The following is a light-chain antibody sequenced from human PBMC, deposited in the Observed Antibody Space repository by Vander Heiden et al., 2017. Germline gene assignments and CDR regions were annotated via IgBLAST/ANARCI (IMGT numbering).Light chain of an antibody. CDR2: DVS. CDR1: SSDVGAYNY. CDR3: CSMSRTYTLGV. Sequence: QSALTQPRSVSGPPGQSVTISCTGTSSDVGAYNYVSWYQHNPGKAPKLLIYDVSERPSGVPDRFSGSKSGNTASLTISGLQAEDEADYYCCSMSRTYTLGVFGGGTKLTVL. V-gene: IGLV2-11*01. J-gene: IGLJ3*02.